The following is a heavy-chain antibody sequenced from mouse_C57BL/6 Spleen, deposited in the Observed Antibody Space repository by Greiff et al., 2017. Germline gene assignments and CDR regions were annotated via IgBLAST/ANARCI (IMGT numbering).Heavy chain of an antibody. V-gene: IGHV2-2*01. Sequence: VKLMESGPGLVQPSQSLSITCTVSGFSFTSYGVHWVRQSPGKGLEWLGVIWSGGSTDYNAAFISRLSISKDNSKSHVFFKMNSLHADDTAIYYCARAYYNYYFDYWGQGTTLTVSS. D-gene: IGHD2-12*01. CDR1: GFSFTSYG. J-gene: IGHJ2*01. CDR2: IWSGGST. CDR3: ARAYYNYYFDY.